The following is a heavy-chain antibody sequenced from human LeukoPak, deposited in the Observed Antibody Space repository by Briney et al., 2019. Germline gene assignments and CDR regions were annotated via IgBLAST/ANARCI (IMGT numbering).Heavy chain of an antibody. V-gene: IGHV4-59*07. Sequence: SYTLSLPYLVSGGSIRSYYWSWIRQAPGTALEWIGEIYYSGCTKYNPSLKSRVTISADTSKNQFSLKLNSVTAADTAVYYCARGAENQLLTCFDPWGQGTLVTVSS. D-gene: IGHD2-2*01. CDR3: ARGAENQLLTCFDP. J-gene: IGHJ5*02. CDR2: IYYSGCT. CDR1: GGSIRSYY.